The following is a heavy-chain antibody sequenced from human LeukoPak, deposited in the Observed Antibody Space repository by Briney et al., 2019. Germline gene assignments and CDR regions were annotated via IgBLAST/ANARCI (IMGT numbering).Heavy chain of an antibody. CDR3: ARPEGYDAFDI. V-gene: IGHV1-2*02. CDR1: GYTFTGYY. J-gene: IGHJ3*02. CDR2: MYPNSGAT. Sequence: ASVKVSCKASGYTFTGYYMHWVRQAPGQGLEWMGYMYPNSGATKYAPKFQGRVTMTRDTSIRTAYMELFGLRSDDTAVYYCARPEGYDAFDIWGQGTMVIVSS. D-gene: IGHD1-14*01.